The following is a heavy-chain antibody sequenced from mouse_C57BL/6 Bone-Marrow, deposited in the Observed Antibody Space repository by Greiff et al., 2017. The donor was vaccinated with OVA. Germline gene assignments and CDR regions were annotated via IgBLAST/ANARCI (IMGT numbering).Heavy chain of an antibody. CDR3: ARWPYYGSSYDWYFDV. D-gene: IGHD1-1*01. V-gene: IGHV1-47*01. CDR2: FHPYNDDT. CDR1: GYTFTTYP. Sequence: VQLQQSGAELVKPGASVKMSCKASGYTFTTYPIEWLKQNHGKSLEWIGNFHPYNDDTKYNEKFKGKATLTVEKSSSTVYLELSRLTSDDSAVYYCARWPYYGSSYDWYFDVWGTGTTVTVSS. J-gene: IGHJ1*03.